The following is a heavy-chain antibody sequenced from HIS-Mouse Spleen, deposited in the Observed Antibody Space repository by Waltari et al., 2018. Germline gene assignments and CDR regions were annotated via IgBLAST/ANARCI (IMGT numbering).Heavy chain of an antibody. V-gene: IGHV1-8*01. CDR3: ARVYYDFWSGYYY. J-gene: IGHJ4*02. CDR2: MTPHNGNT. CDR1: GYTFTSYD. D-gene: IGHD3-3*01. Sequence: QVQLVQSGAEVKKPGASVKVSCKASGYTFTSYDINWVRQATGQGLGWMGWMTPHNGNTGYAKKFQGRVTMTRNTSISTAYMELSSLRSEDTAVYYCARVYYDFWSGYYYWGQGTLVTVSS.